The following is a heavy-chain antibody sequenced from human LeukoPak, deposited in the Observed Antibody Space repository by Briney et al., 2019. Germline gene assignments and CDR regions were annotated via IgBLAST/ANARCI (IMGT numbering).Heavy chain of an antibody. J-gene: IGHJ6*04. CDR1: GFTFSSYG. CDR3: ARDKGDLPSYYYYYGMDV. D-gene: IGHD1-26*01. CDR2: IWYDGSNK. V-gene: IGHV3-33*01. Sequence: PGGSLRLSCAASGFTFSSYGMHWVRQAPGKGLEWVAVIWYDGSNKCYADSVKGRFTISRDNSKNTLYLQMNSLRAEDTAVYYCARDKGDLPSYYYYYGMDVWGKGTTVTVSS.